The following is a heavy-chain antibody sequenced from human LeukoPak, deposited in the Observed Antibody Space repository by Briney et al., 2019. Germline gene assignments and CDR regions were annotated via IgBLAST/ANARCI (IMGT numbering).Heavy chain of an antibody. CDR1: GYTFTIYG. Sequence: ASVKVSCKASGYTFTIYGISWVRQAPGQGLEWMGWISGFNGATNYAQKFQGRVTMTIDTSTSTAYMELRSLRSDDTAVYYCARLDIVVVPAADEVPSDYYYYMDVWGKGTTVTVSS. CDR3: ARLDIVVVPAADEVPSDYYYYMDV. V-gene: IGHV1-18*01. CDR2: ISGFNGAT. J-gene: IGHJ6*03. D-gene: IGHD2-2*03.